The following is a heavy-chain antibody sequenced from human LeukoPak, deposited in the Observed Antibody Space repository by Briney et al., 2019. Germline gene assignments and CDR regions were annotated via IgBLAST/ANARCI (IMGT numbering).Heavy chain of an antibody. V-gene: IGHV4-39*01. CDR1: GGSVSDNGFF. CDR2: VSYTGST. J-gene: IGHJ4*02. Sequence: SETLSLTCTVSGGSVSDNGFFWGWIRQPPGKGLEWIGSVSYTGSTHYDPSLKSRVTMSIDTSKNQFSPNLTPVTAADTAVYYCARRGTYWNALGCWGQGALVTVSS. D-gene: IGHD1-1*01. CDR3: ARRGTYWNALGC.